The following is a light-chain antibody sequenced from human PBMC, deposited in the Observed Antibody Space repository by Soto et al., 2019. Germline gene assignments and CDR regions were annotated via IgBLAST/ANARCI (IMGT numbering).Light chain of an antibody. Sequence: EIVLTQSPGPLSLSPGERATLSCRASQSVSSNYITWDQQKPGQDPRRLIFGASSRATGIPDRFSGSGSGTDFTLTSSRLEPEDVAVYYCQQYGSSASTVGQGTKVEIK. V-gene: IGKV3-20*01. CDR3: QQYGSSAST. J-gene: IGKJ1*01. CDR1: QSVSSNY. CDR2: GAS.